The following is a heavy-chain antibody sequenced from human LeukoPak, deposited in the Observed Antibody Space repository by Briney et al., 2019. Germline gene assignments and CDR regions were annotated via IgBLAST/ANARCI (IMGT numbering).Heavy chain of an antibody. V-gene: IGHV5-51*01. CDR1: GYIFTSYC. Sequence: GESLLISCKASGYIFTSYCIVCVRQLPGKSLVWLVIIIPSNSNTRYSPSLQGQGTISANKSISTSYLLWISMVASDTAMYYCARHGRLLHSASWYPLDYWGQGNPGPRHL. J-gene: IGHJ4*02. CDR2: IIPSNSNT. CDR3: ARHGRLLHSASWYPLDY. D-gene: IGHD6-13*01.